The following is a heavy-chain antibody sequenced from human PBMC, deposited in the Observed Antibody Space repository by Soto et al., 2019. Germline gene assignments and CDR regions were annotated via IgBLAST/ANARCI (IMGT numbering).Heavy chain of an antibody. V-gene: IGHV4-34*01. D-gene: IGHD1-1*01. Sequence: QVQLQQWGAGLLKPSETLSLTCAVYGGFVSSGSYYWSWIRQPPGKGLEWIGEMSHSGGTHFNPFLKSRVTISVDTSKNQCSLNIYSVTAADTALYYCARVERGTVTTVVDAFDIWGPGTMVTVSS. CDR1: GGFVSSGSYY. CDR2: MSHSGGT. J-gene: IGHJ3*02. CDR3: ARVERGTVTTVVDAFDI.